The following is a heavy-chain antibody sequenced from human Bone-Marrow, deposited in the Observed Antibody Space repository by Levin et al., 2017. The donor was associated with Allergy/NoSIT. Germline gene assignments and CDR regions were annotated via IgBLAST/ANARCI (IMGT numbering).Heavy chain of an antibody. V-gene: IGHV1-2*02. CDR2: INCNTGDT. CDR3: VRDFGWETSGSPGSY. Sequence: ASVKVSCKASGYIFAHYYIHWVRQAPGQRPECMGWINCNTGDTNYAREFQGRVTITRDTSISTVYMELSSLQSDDTAVYYCVRDFGWETSGSPGSYWGQGTVVIVSS. D-gene: IGHD3-10*01. CDR1: GYIFAHYY. J-gene: IGHJ4*02.